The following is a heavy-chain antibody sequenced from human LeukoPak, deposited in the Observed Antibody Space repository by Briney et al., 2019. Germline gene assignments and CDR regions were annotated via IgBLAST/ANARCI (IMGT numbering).Heavy chain of an antibody. J-gene: IGHJ3*02. CDR2: IWYDGSNK. V-gene: IGHV3-33*01. CDR3: ARERPSDAFDI. Sequence: PGRSLRLSCAASGFTFSSYGMHWVRQAPGKGLEWVAVIWYDGSNKYYADSVKGRFTISRDNSKNTLYLQMNSLRAEDTAVYYCARERPSDAFDIWGQGTMVTVSS. CDR1: GFTFSSYG.